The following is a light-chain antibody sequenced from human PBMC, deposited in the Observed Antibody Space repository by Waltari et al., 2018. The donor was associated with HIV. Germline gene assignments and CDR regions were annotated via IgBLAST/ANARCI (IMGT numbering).Light chain of an antibody. V-gene: IGLV2-14*01. CDR3: TSYTSISTLV. CDR1: SSDIGAYYY. CDR2: EVT. Sequence: QSALTQPASVSGSPGQSITISCTGTSSDIGAYYYVSWYQHHPCKVTKLLIYEVTNRHSGVSHRFSRSKSGNTASLTISGLQADDEADFYCTSYTSISTLVFGTGTKVTVL. J-gene: IGLJ1*01.